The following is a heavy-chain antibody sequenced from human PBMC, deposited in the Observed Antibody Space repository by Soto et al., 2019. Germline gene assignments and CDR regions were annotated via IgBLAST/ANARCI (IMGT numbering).Heavy chain of an antibody. Sequence: EVQLLESGGGLIQPGGSLRLSCAASGFTFTSYAMSWVRQAPGKGLEWVSSVSGSGTARYVADSVRGRITITRDNSRNTLYMQMINLRAEDADIYYCAKATHSGEGEDCKTTSCADEYFQVWGQGTLVAASS. V-gene: IGHV3-23*01. CDR3: AKATHSGEGEDCKTTSCADEYFQV. D-gene: IGHD2-2*01. J-gene: IGHJ1*01. CDR2: VSGSGTAR. CDR1: GFTFTSYA.